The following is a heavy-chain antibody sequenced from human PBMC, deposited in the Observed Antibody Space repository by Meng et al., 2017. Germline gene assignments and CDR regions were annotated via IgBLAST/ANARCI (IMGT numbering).Heavy chain of an antibody. CDR2: IYHSGST. D-gene: IGHD2-15*01. CDR3: ARDPLLVARFDY. V-gene: IGHV4-38-2*02. Sequence: SETLSLTCTVSGYSISSGYYWGWIRQPPGKGLEWIGSIYHSGSTYYNPPLKGRVTISVDTSKNQFSLKLSSVTAADTAVYYCARDPLLVARFDYWGQGTLVTVSS. J-gene: IGHJ4*02. CDR1: GYSISSGYY.